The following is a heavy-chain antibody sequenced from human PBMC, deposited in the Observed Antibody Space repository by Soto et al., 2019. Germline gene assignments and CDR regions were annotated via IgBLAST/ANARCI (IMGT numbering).Heavy chain of an antibody. CDR2: ISTYNGDT. Sequence: QVQLVQSGAEVKKPGASVKVSCKASGYTFTRSGISWVRQAPGQGLEWMGWISTYNGDTNYAQTFQGRVTMTTDTSTSTVHMEVRSLRSDDTAGYYCAREGVAPYYYYGMDVWGQGTPVSVSS. CDR1: GYTFTRSG. V-gene: IGHV1-18*01. D-gene: IGHD5-12*01. J-gene: IGHJ6*02. CDR3: AREGVAPYYYYGMDV.